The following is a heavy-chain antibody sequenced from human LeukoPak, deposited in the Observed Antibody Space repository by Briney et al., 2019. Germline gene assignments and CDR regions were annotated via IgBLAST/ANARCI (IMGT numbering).Heavy chain of an antibody. V-gene: IGHV1-2*04. D-gene: IGHD3-10*01. CDR1: GYTITGYY. CDR3: ARDIGAVGTPFDY. J-gene: IGHJ4*02. Sequence: ASVKVSCTASGYTITGYYMHWVRQAPGQGLEWMGWINPNSGGTNYAQQFQGWVTMTRDTSISTAHMELSSLRSNDTAVYYCARDIGAVGTPFDYWGQGTLVTVSS. CDR2: INPNSGGT.